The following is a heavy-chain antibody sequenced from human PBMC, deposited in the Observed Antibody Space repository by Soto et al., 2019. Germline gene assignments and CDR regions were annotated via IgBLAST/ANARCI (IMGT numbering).Heavy chain of an antibody. CDR3: AKDIWFGEPTEIVKDY. D-gene: IGHD3-10*01. Sequence: PGGSLRLSCAASGFTFDDYAMHWVRQAPGKGLEWVSGISWNSGSIGYADSVKGRFTISRDNAKNSLYLQMNSLRAEDTALYYCAKDIWFGEPTEIVKDYWGQGTLVTVSS. V-gene: IGHV3-9*01. CDR1: GFTFDDYA. J-gene: IGHJ4*02. CDR2: ISWNSGSI.